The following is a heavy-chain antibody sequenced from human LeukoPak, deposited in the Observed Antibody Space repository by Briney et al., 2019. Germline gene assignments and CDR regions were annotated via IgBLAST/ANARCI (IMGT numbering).Heavy chain of an antibody. D-gene: IGHD2-15*01. CDR2: ISDSGEDT. CDR1: GLTFSSYA. CDR3: AKTTGGSCYSGIDY. V-gene: IGHV3-23*01. Sequence: GGSLRLSCTASGLTFSSYAMSWVRQAPGKGLEWVSVISDSGEDTYYADSVKGRFTISRDNSKNTVYLQMNSLRAEDTAVYYCAKTTGGSCYSGIDYWGQGTLVTVSS. J-gene: IGHJ4*02.